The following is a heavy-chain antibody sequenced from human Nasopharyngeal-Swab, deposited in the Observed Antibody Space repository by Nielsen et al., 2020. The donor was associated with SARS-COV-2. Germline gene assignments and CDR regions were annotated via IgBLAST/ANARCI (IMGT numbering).Heavy chain of an antibody. CDR3: ARVAAAGDYYYYGMDV. Sequence: GSLKISCAASGFTVSSNYMSWVRQAPGKGLEWVSVIYSGGSTYYADSVKGRFTISRDNSKNTLYLQMNSLRAEDTAVYYCARVAAAGDYYYYGMDVWGQGTTVTVSS. CDR2: IYSGGST. J-gene: IGHJ6*02. D-gene: IGHD6-13*01. V-gene: IGHV3-66*01. CDR1: GFTVSSNY.